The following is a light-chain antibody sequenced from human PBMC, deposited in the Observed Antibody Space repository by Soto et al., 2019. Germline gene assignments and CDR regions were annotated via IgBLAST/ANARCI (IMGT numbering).Light chain of an antibody. CDR1: SSDVGGYNY. CDR2: DVS. V-gene: IGLV2-14*01. CDR3: SSYTRCSTLEGV. Sequence: QSALTQPASVSGSPGQSITISCTGTSSDVGGYNYVSWYQQHPGKAPKLMIYDVSNRPSGVSNRFSGSKSGNTASLTISGLQAEDEADYYCSSYTRCSTLEGVFVTGTKVTVL. J-gene: IGLJ1*01.